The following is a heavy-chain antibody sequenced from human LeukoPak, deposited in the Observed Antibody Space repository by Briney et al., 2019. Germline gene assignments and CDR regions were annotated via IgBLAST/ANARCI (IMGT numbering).Heavy chain of an antibody. J-gene: IGHJ4*02. D-gene: IGHD6-19*01. CDR3: AVANPYTSGWYYFDY. CDR2: ISYDGSNK. CDR1: GFTFSSYG. V-gene: IGHV3-30*03. Sequence: GGSLRLSCAASGFTFSSYGMHWVRQAPGKGLEWVAVISYDGSNKYYADSVKGRFTISRDNSKNTLYLQMNSLRAEDTAVYYCAVANPYTSGWYYFDYWGQGTLVTVSS.